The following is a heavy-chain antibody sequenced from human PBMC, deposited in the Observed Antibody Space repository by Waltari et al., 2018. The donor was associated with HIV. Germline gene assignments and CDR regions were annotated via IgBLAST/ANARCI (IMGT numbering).Heavy chain of an antibody. D-gene: IGHD2-15*01. J-gene: IGHJ4*02. CDR2: INHSGST. CDR1: GGSFSGYY. Sequence: QVQLQQWGAGLLKPSETLSLTCAVYGGSFSGYYWSWIRQPPGKGLEWIGEINHSGSTNYNPSLKSRVTISVDTSKNQFSLKLSSVTAADTAVYYCARARPHCSGGSCFFGSGENDYWGQGTLVTVSS. V-gene: IGHV4-34*01. CDR3: ARARPHCSGGSCFFGSGENDY.